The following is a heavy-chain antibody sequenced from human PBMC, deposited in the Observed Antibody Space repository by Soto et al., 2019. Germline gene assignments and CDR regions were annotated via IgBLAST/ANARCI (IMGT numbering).Heavy chain of an antibody. D-gene: IGHD4-4*01. Sequence: GGSLRLSCAASGFTFSSYAMSWVRQAPGKGLEWVSAISGSGGSTYYADSVKGRFTISRDNSKNTLYLQMNSLRAEDTAVYYCAKVLRFTLTTVTTSSSYMDAWGKGTTVTVSS. J-gene: IGHJ6*03. CDR1: GFTFSSYA. V-gene: IGHV3-23*01. CDR2: ISGSGGST. CDR3: AKVLRFTLTTVTTSSSYMDA.